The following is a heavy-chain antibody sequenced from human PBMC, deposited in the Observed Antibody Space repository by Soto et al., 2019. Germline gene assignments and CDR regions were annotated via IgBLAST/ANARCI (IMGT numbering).Heavy chain of an antibody. D-gene: IGHD2-2*01. CDR3: ARGGMDASSKWFDS. J-gene: IGHJ5*01. CDR2: ISGSGGST. Sequence: GGSLRLSCAASGFTFSSYAMSWVRQAPGKGLEWVSAISGSGGSTYYADSVKGRFTISRDNSKNTLYLQMNSLRAEDTAVYYCARGGMDASSKWFDSWGQGTLVTVSS. CDR1: GFTFSSYA. V-gene: IGHV3-23*01.